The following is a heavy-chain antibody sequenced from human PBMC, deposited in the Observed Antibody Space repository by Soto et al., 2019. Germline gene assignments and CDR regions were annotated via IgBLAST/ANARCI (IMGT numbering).Heavy chain of an antibody. V-gene: IGHV5-51*01. D-gene: IGHD3-22*01. CDR1: GYTFTSYW. CDR3: ARQAYHYDTYSFGY. Sequence: LGHSLKISCKASGYTFTSYWIGWVRQMPGKGLEWMVTIYPSNSETRFSPSFQGQVTLSADKSIFTAYLQWSSLKASDTAIYYCARQAYHYDTYSFGYWGQGTLVTVSS. CDR2: IYPSNSET. J-gene: IGHJ4*02.